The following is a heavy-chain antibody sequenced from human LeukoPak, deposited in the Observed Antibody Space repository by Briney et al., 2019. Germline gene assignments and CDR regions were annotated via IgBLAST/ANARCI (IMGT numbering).Heavy chain of an antibody. CDR3: ARLVAAIGYYYYYYMDV. V-gene: IGHV3-11*01. CDR1: GVTFSDHY. J-gene: IGHJ6*03. D-gene: IGHD2-15*01. Sequence: GGSLRLSCAASGVTFSDHYMSWVRQAPGKGLEWVSYIYSSGSTIYYADSVKGRFTISRDNAKNSLYLQMNSLRAEDTAAYYCARLVAAIGYYYYYYMDVWGKGTTVTVSS. CDR2: IYSSGSTI.